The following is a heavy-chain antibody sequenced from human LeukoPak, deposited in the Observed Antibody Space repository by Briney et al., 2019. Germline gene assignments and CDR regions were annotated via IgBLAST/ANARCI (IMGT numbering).Heavy chain of an antibody. CDR2: ISWNSGSI. V-gene: IGHV3-9*01. Sequence: GGSLRLSCAASGFTFDDYAMHWVRQAPGEGLEWVSGISWNSGSIGYADSVKGRFTISRDNAKNSLYLQMNSLRAEDTAVYYCARDRPNYYDSSGYVGCSDYWGQGTLVTVSS. D-gene: IGHD3-22*01. CDR3: ARDRPNYYDSSGYVGCSDY. CDR1: GFTFDDYA. J-gene: IGHJ4*02.